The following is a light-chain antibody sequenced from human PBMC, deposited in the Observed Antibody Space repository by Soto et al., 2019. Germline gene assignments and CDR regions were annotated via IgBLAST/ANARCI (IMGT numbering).Light chain of an antibody. V-gene: IGKV3-15*01. CDR1: QSISRR. CDR2: GAS. J-gene: IGKJ4*01. Sequence: EILMTQSPATLSASVGDRVTISCRASQSISRRLTWYQQKPGQAPKLLIYGASSMETGIPARFSGSGSGTEFTLTITCRQSADFAVSYCQEHFNWHPITFGGGTKVDIK. CDR3: QEHFNWHPIT.